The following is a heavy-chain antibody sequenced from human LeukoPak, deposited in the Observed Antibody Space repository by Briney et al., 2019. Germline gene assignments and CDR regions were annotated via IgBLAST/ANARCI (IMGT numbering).Heavy chain of an antibody. CDR3: ARHPPAWYFDL. CDR2: IDPSDSYT. CDR1: GYSFTSYW. V-gene: IGHV5-10-1*01. Sequence: GESLKVSCKGSGYSFTSYWISWVRQMPGKGLEWMGRIDPSDSYTNYSPSFQGHVTISADKSTSTAYLQWSSLKASDTAMYYCARHPPAWYFDLWGRGTLVTVSS. J-gene: IGHJ2*01.